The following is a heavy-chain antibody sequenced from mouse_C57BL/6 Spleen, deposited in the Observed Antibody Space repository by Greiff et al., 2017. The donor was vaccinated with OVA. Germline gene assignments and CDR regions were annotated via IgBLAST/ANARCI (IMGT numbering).Heavy chain of an antibody. CDR1: GYAFTNYL. D-gene: IGHD2-4*01. V-gene: IGHV1-54*01. CDR3: AIHYDYDPFAY. CDR2: INPGSGGT. Sequence: QVQLQQSGAELVRPGTSVKVSCKASGYAFTNYLIEWVKQRPGQGLEWIGVINPGSGGTNYNEKFKGKATLTADNSSSTASMQLSSLTSEDSAVYVCAIHYDYDPFAYWGQGTLVTVSA. J-gene: IGHJ3*01.